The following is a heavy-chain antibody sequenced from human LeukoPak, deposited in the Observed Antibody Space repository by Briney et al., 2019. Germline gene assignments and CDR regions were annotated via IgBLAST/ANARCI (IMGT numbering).Heavy chain of an antibody. CDR2: FDPEDVEI. CDR1: GNTPTELS. V-gene: IGHV1-24*01. D-gene: IGHD3-3*01. J-gene: IGHJ3*01. Sequence: ASVKVSCKLSGNTPTELSMHWVRQAPGKGLEWMGGFDPEDVEIIYAEKFQGRVTMTEDTSTDTAYMELSSLKSEDTAMYYCATFTIFGVFTYAFDVWGQGTMVTVSS. CDR3: ATFTIFGVFTYAFDV.